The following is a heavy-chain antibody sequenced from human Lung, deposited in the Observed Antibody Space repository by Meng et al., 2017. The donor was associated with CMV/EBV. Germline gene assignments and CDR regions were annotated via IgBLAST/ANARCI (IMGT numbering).Heavy chain of an antibody. CDR1: GYTFTSYE. Sequence: SGYTFTSYEINWVRQATGQGLEWMGWMNPNSGNTAYAQKLQGRLNMTRNTSINTAYMDLSSLRSEDTAIYYCTRGRGSTHKGNWFDPWGQGTLVTVSS. CDR3: TRGRGSTHKGNWFDP. J-gene: IGHJ5*02. CDR2: MNPNSGNT. D-gene: IGHD3-10*01. V-gene: IGHV1-8*01.